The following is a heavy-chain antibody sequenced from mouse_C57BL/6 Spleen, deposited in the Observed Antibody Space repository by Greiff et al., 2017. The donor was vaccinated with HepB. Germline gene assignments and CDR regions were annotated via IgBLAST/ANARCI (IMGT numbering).Heavy chain of an antibody. J-gene: IGHJ1*03. CDR3: ARWSSSYWYFDV. V-gene: IGHV1-69*01. D-gene: IGHD1-1*01. CDR2: IDPSDSYT. Sequence: QVQLQQPGAELVMPGASVKLSCKASGYTFTSYWMHWVKQRPGQGLEWIGEIDPSDSYTNYNQKFKGKSTLTVDKSSSTAYMQLSSLTSEDSAVYYCARWSSSYWYFDVWGTGTTVTVSS. CDR1: GYTFTSYW.